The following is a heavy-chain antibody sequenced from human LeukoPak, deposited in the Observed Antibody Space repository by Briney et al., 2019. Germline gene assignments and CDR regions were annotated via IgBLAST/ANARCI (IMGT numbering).Heavy chain of an antibody. CDR2: INHSGST. Sequence: KPSETLSLTCAVYGGSFSGYYWSWIRQPPGKGLEWIGEINHSGSTNHNPSLKSRVTISVDTSKNQFSLKLSSVTAADTAVYYCARCKPHSSSWYWYRPNWFDPWGQGTLVTVSS. CDR3: ARCKPHSSSWYWYRPNWFDP. J-gene: IGHJ5*02. CDR1: GGSFSGYY. V-gene: IGHV4-34*01. D-gene: IGHD6-13*01.